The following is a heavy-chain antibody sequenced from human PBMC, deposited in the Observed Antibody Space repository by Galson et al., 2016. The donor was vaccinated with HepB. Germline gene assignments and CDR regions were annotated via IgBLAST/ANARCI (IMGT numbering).Heavy chain of an antibody. CDR3: AKGGFRLLDT. D-gene: IGHD3-10*01. Sequence: SLRLSCAASGFTFSSYWMTWVRQAPGKGLEWVGRIKSKTDGGTTDYAAPVKGRFSISRDDSKNTLYLQMNSLRAEDTAVYYCAKGGFRLLDTWGQGTLATVSS. CDR2: IKSKTDGGTT. J-gene: IGHJ5*02. V-gene: IGHV3-15*01. CDR1: GFTFSSYW.